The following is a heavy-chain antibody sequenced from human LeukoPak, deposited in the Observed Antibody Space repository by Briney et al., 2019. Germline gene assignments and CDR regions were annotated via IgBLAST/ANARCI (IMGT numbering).Heavy chain of an antibody. CDR2: IKQDGSEK. D-gene: IGHD6-19*01. Sequence: GGSLRLSCAASGSTFSSYWMSWVRQAPGKGLEWVANIKQDGSEKYYVDSVKGRFTISRDNAKNSLYLQMNSLRAEDTAVYYCARAVAGAVFDYWGQGTLVTVSS. CDR3: ARAVAGAVFDY. J-gene: IGHJ4*02. V-gene: IGHV3-7*01. CDR1: GSTFSSYW.